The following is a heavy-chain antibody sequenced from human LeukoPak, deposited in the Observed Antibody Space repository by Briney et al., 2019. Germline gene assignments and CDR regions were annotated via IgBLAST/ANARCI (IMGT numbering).Heavy chain of an antibody. D-gene: IGHD2-8*01. CDR3: AKSASISRYCPDGICYDFDY. CDR2: INSDGSST. CDR1: GFTFSSYW. V-gene: IGHV3-74*01. J-gene: IGHJ4*02. Sequence: GGSLRLSCAASGFTFSSYWMNWVRQAPGKGLVWVSRINSDGSSTSYADSVKGRFTISRDNSKNKLYLQLNSLRAEDTAVYFCAKSASISRYCPDGICYDFDYWGQGTLVTVSS.